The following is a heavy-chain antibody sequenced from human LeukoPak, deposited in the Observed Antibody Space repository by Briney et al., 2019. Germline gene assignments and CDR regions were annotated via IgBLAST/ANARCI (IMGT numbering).Heavy chain of an antibody. CDR2: INPEGSRT. J-gene: IGHJ5*02. V-gene: IGHV3-74*01. Sequence: PGGSLRLFCAASGFTFRSNWMHWVRQAPGKGLVWVARINPEGSRTSYADSVKGRFTTSRDNAKNTLYLQMNSLRAEDTAVYYCARAGGYCSSTSCYNWVDPWGQGTLVAVSS. CDR3: ARAGGYCSSTSCYNWVDP. CDR1: GFTFRSNW. D-gene: IGHD2-2*01.